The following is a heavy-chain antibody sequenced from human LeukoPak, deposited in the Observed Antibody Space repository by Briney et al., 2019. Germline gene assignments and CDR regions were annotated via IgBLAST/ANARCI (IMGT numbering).Heavy chain of an antibody. Sequence: PGRSLRLSCAASGFIFSSYAMHWVRQAPGKGPEWVGIIWFDGSNTYYAESVEGRFTISRDNSKNTLYLQMNSLRAEDTAVYSCARGLGYSYGYGIDYWGQGTLVIASS. CDR2: IWFDGSNT. J-gene: IGHJ4*02. CDR1: GFIFSSYA. CDR3: ARGLGYSYGYGIDY. D-gene: IGHD5-18*01. V-gene: IGHV3-33*01.